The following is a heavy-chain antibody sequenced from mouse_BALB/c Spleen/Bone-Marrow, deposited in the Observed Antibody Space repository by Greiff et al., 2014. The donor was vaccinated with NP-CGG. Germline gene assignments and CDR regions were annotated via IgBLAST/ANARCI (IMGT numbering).Heavy chain of an antibody. V-gene: IGHV1-14*01. CDR2: INPYNDVT. D-gene: IGHD2-3*01. J-gene: IGHJ2*01. Sequence: VQLQQSGPELVKPGTSVKMSCKASGYIFTSYGMDWVKQKPGQGLEWIGYINPYNDVTNYNEKFKGKATLTSDKSSSTAYMEVSSLTSEDSAVYYCAREGWLLRFDYWGQGTTLTVSS. CDR1: GYIFTSYG. CDR3: AREGWLLRFDY.